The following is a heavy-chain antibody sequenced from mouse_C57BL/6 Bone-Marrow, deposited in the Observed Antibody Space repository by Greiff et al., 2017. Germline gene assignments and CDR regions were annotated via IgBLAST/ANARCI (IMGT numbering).Heavy chain of an antibody. CDR2: IDPETGGT. J-gene: IGHJ4*01. CDR1: GYTFTDYE. Sequence: VQRVESGAELVRPGASVTLSCKASGYTFTDYEMHWVKQTPVHGLEWIGAIDPETGGTAYNQKFKGKAILTADKSSSTAYMQLRSLTSEDAAVYYCTRWDLYDSYYDCAMDYWGQGTSVTVSS. CDR3: TRWDLYDSYYDCAMDY. D-gene: IGHD2-3*01. V-gene: IGHV1-15*01.